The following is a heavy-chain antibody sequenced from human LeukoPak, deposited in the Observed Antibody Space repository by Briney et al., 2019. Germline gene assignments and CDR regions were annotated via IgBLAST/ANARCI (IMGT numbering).Heavy chain of an antibody. CDR1: GGSFSGYY. CDR2: INHSGST. D-gene: IGHD3-22*01. V-gene: IGHV4-34*01. CDR3: ASAYDSSGYYYWDRDYYYYMDV. Sequence: KPSETLSLTCAVYGGSFSGYYWSWIRQPPGKGLEWIGQINHSGSTNYNPSLKSRVTISVDTSKNQFSLKLSSVTAADTAVYYCASAYDSSGYYYWDRDYYYYMDVWGKGTTVTVSS. J-gene: IGHJ6*03.